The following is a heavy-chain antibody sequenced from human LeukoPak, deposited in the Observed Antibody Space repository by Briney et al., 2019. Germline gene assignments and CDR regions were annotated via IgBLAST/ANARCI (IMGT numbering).Heavy chain of an antibody. CDR3: AKDTGGPIDW. V-gene: IGHV3-7*01. CDR2: IKQDGSKK. CDR1: GFTFSTYR. D-gene: IGHD3-16*02. Sequence: GGSLRLSCAASGFTFSTYRMNWVRQAPGKGLERVANIKQDGSKKYYVDSVKGRFTISRDNAKNSLYLQMNSLRAEDTAVYYRAKDTGGPIDWWGQGTLVTVSS. J-gene: IGHJ4*02.